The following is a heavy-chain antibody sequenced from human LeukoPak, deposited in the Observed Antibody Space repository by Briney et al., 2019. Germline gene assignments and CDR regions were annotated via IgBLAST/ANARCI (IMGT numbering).Heavy chain of an antibody. Sequence: SETLSLTCTVSGGSLSSYYWSWIRQPAGKGLEWIGRIYTSGSTNYNPSLKSRVTMSVDTSKNQFSLKLSSVTAADTAVYYCARLDILVPRAVEWFDPWGQGTVVTVSS. J-gene: IGHJ5*01. D-gene: IGHD2-2*01. CDR1: GGSLSSYY. V-gene: IGHV4-4*07. CDR2: IYTSGST. CDR3: ARLDILVPRAVEWFDP.